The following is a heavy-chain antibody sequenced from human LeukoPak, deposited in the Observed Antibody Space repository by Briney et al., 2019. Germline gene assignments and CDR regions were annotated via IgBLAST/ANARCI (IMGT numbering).Heavy chain of an antibody. CDR3: ARGRRYSGYDFWRGWFDP. V-gene: IGHV1-2*02. J-gene: IGHJ5*02. CDR1: GYTFTGYY. CDR2: INPNSGGT. Sequence: ASVKVSCKASGYTFTGYYMHWVRQAPGQGLEWMGWINPNSGGTNYAQKFQGRVTMTRDTSISTAYMELSRLRSDDTAVYYCARGRRYSGYDFWRGWFDPWGQGTLVTVSS. D-gene: IGHD5-12*01.